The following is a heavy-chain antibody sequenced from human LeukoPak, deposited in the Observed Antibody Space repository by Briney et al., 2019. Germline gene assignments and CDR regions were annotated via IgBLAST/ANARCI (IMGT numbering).Heavy chain of an antibody. Sequence: PSETLSLTCAVYGGSFSGYYWSWIRQPPGKGLEWIGSIYYSGSTYYNPSLKSRVTISVDTSKNQFSLKLSSVTAADTAVYYCARLALGVNYDYWGQGTLVTVSS. D-gene: IGHD3-10*01. CDR2: IYYSGST. CDR3: ARLALGVNYDY. J-gene: IGHJ4*02. CDR1: GGSFSGYY. V-gene: IGHV4-34*01.